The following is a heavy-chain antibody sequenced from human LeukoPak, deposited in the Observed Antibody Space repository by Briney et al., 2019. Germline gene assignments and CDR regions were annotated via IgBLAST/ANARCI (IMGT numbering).Heavy chain of an antibody. Sequence: PGRSLRLSCAASGFTFSSYGMHWVRQAPGKGLEWVAVISYDGSNKYYADSVKGRFTISRDNSKNTLYLQMNSLRAEDTAVYYCARDDPPLDYWGQGTLVTVSS. CDR3: ARDDPPLDY. CDR2: ISYDGSNK. J-gene: IGHJ4*02. V-gene: IGHV3-30*03. CDR1: GFTFSSYG.